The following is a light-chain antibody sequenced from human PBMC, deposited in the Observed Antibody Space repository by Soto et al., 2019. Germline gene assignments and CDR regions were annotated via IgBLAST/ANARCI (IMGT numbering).Light chain of an antibody. Sequence: EIVMTQSPATLSVSPGERATLSCRASQSVSSNLAWYQQKPGQAPSLLIYGASTRATGIPARFSGSGSGTELTITISSLQSEDCEVYDGQQYNNWPPTFGQGTKVDIK. CDR3: QQYNNWPPT. V-gene: IGKV3-15*01. CDR1: QSVSSN. CDR2: GAS. J-gene: IGKJ1*01.